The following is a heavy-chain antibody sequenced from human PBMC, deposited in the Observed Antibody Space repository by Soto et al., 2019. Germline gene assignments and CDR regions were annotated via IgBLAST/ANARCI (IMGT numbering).Heavy chain of an antibody. D-gene: IGHD1-26*01. CDR2: IYYSGST. J-gene: IGHJ4*02. V-gene: IGHV4-31*03. CDR1: GGSIGSGVYF. Sequence: SETLSLTCTVSGGSIGSGVYFWRWIRQPPGKGLEWIGYIYYSGSTYYNPSLKSRVTISVDTSKNQFSLKLSSVTAADTAVYYCAGIYSGSPGGTLRYWGEGTLVTVS. CDR3: AGIYSGSPGGTLRY.